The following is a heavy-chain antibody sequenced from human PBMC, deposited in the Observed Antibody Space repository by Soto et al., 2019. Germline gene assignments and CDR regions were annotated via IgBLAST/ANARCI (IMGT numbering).Heavy chain of an antibody. V-gene: IGHV4-31*03. J-gene: IGHJ5*02. CDR1: GGSINSGGYY. Sequence: SETLSLTCIVSGGSINSGGYYWSWIRQHPGKGLEWFGSISDRGTAYYNPSLRSRISISIHTSKNQFSLKVRSVTAADAAVFYCARGRTFYAPWGQGILVTVYS. CDR2: ISDRGTA. D-gene: IGHD2-2*01. CDR3: ARGRTFYAP.